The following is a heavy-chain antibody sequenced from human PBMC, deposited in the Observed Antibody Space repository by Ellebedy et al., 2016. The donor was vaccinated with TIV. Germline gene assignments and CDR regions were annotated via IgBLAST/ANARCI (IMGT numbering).Heavy chain of an antibody. J-gene: IGHJ3*02. CDR2: IKEDGSQK. CDR3: ARDSGWFALDI. Sequence: PGGSLRLSCAASQFTFSASWMSWVRQAPGKGLEWVANIKEDGSQKYYVDSVKGRFTISRDNAKNSLFLQMNSLRVEDTAVYYCARDSGWFALDIWGQGTMVTVSS. V-gene: IGHV3-7*01. D-gene: IGHD3-10*01. CDR1: QFTFSASW.